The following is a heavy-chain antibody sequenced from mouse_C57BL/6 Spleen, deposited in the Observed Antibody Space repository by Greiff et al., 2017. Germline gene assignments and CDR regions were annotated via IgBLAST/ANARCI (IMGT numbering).Heavy chain of an antibody. V-gene: IGHV2-5*01. CDR2: IWRGGST. J-gene: IGHJ4*01. D-gene: IGHD1-1*01. Sequence: QVQLQQSGPGLVQPSQSLSITCTVSGFSLTSYGVHWVRQSPGKGLEWLGVIWRGGSTAYNAAFMSRLSITKDNSKSHVFFKMNSLQADDTAIYDCAKDRVDYYGSSYAMDYWGQGTSVTVSS. CDR3: AKDRVDYYGSSYAMDY. CDR1: GFSLTSYG.